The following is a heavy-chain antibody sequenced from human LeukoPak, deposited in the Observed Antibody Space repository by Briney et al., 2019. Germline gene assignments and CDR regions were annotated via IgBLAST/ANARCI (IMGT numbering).Heavy chain of an antibody. J-gene: IGHJ4*02. V-gene: IGHV1-18*01. CDR3: ARELYDFWSGYYTGMAGY. D-gene: IGHD3-3*01. CDR2: ISAYNGNT. CDR1: LYTFTSYG. Sequence: ASVKVSCKASLYTFTSYGISWVRQAPGQGLEWMGWISAYNGNTNYAQKLQGRVTMTTHTSTSTAYMELRSLRSDDTAVYYCARELYDFWSGYYTGMAGYWGQGTLVTVS.